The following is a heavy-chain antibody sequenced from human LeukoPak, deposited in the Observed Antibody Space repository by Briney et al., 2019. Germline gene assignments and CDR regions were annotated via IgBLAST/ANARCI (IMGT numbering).Heavy chain of an antibody. CDR2: IYTSGST. Sequence: PSETLSLTCTVSGGSISSGGYYWSWIRQPAGKGLEWIGRIYTSGSTNYNPSLKSRVTMSVDTSKNQFSLKLSSVTAADTAVYYCARGSYSRTPLEAFDIWGQGTMVTVSS. CDR1: GGSISSGGYY. CDR3: ARGSYSRTPLEAFDI. D-gene: IGHD6-13*01. J-gene: IGHJ3*02. V-gene: IGHV4-61*02.